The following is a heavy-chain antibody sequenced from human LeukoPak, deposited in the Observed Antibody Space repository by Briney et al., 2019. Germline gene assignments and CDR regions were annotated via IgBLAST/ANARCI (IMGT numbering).Heavy chain of an antibody. CDR3: ATTSGIVARDY. CDR1: GGSISGYY. CDR2: IYYNGRT. J-gene: IGHJ4*02. D-gene: IGHD3-22*01. V-gene: IGHV4-59*01. Sequence: PSETLSLTCTVSGGSISGYYWTWVRQPPGKELEWIGYIYYNGRTNYNPSLESRVTMSVDTSKNQFSLKVSSVTAADTAVYYCATTSGIVARDYWGQGILVTVSS.